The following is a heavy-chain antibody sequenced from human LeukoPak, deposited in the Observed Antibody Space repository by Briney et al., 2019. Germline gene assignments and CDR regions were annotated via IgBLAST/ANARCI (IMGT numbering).Heavy chain of an antibody. CDR3: ARAKRSPYYYYYYYMDV. J-gene: IGHJ6*03. V-gene: IGHV3-48*03. CDR1: RFTFSSYE. CDR2: ITSSGSTI. Sequence: GGSLRLSCVASRFTFSSYEMNWVRQAPGKGLEWVSYITSSGSTIYYTDSVKGRFTISRDNAKSSLYLQMNSLRAEDTALYYCARAKRSPYYYYYYYMDVWGKGTTVTVSS.